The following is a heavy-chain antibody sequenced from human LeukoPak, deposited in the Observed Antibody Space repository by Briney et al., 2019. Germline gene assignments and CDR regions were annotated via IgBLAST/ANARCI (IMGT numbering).Heavy chain of an antibody. V-gene: IGHV3-48*03. J-gene: IGHJ4*02. Sequence: GGSLRLSCAASGFTFSSYEMIWVRQAPGKGLEWVSYITSSGTSIYYADSVKGRFTLSRDNTKNSLYLQMNSLRAEDAAVYYCARVRPTIFGVIIEPYFDYWGQGTLVTVSS. CDR3: ARVRPTIFGVIIEPYFDY. D-gene: IGHD3-3*01. CDR1: GFTFSSYE. CDR2: ITSSGTSI.